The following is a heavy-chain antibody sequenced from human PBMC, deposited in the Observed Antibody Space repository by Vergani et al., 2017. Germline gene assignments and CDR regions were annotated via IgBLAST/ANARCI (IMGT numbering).Heavy chain of an antibody. D-gene: IGHD3-16*01. CDR2: IIPMYGTT. V-gene: IGHV1-69*15. J-gene: IGHJ4*02. Sequence: QVQLVQSGTEMKKPGSSVKVSCKASGGTFSSSGLRWVRQAPGQGLEWMGRIIPMYGTTNYAQKFQGRVTMTADESTSTAFMELRSLRSEDTAVYYCARISKHRTYYDYNSDFSIWGQGTLVTVSS. CDR3: ARISKHRTYYDYNSDFSI. CDR1: GGTFSSSG.